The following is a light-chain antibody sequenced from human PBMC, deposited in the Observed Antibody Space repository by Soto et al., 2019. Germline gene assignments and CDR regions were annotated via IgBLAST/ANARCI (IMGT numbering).Light chain of an antibody. J-gene: IGKJ1*01. V-gene: IGKV3-20*01. CDR1: QSVSSSY. Sequence: EIVLTQSPGTLSLSPGERATLSCRASQSVSSSYLAWYQHKPGQAPRLLIYRASNRAAGIPDRFSGSGSGKDFTLTISRLEPEDFAVYYCQQSGTFGQGTKVDIK. CDR3: QQSGT. CDR2: RAS.